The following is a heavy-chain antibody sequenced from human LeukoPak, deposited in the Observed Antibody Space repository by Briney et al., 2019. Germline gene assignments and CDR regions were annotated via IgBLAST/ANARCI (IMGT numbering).Heavy chain of an antibody. CDR3: GRAFPPLRTAAAGDY. CDR1: GFTFSDCD. D-gene: IGHD6-13*01. J-gene: IGHJ4*02. CDR2: ISYRTSHI. V-gene: IGHV3-21*01. Sequence: GGTLRLSCTASGFTFSDCDMNWFRQAPGKGLEWVSSISYRTSHIYYADSVKGRFTISRDNAKNSLYLQMDSLRAEDTAVYFCGRAFPPLRTAAAGDYWGQGTLVTVSS.